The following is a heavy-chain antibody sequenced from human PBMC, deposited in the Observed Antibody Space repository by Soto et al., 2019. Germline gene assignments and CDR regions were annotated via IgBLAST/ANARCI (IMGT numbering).Heavy chain of an antibody. CDR1: GFTFNIYT. CDR3: AKGGTYHIGDFDS. V-gene: IGHV3-23*01. CDR2: IGARGSDT. D-gene: IGHD5-12*01. Sequence: EVQLLDSGGGLVQPGGSLRLSCAASGFTFNIYTMSWVRQAPGKGLEWVSGIGARGSDTYFPDSVKGRFTISRDNSMDMVYLQMNSLRAEDTAVYFCAKGGTYHIGDFDSWGQGTLVTVSS. J-gene: IGHJ4*02.